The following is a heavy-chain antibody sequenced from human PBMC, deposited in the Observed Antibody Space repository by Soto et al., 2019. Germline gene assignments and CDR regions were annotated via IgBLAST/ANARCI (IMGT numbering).Heavy chain of an antibody. V-gene: IGHV1-3*01. D-gene: IGHD3-9*01. CDR2: INAGNGNT. Sequence: ASVKVSFKASGYTFTSYAMHWVRQAPGQRLEWMGWINAGNGNTKYSQKFQGRVTITRDTSASTAYMELSSLRSEDTAVYYCARVEGTRYFVWFPDYYYYYYMDVWGKGTTVTVSS. J-gene: IGHJ6*03. CDR1: GYTFTSYA. CDR3: ARVEGTRYFVWFPDYYYYYYMDV.